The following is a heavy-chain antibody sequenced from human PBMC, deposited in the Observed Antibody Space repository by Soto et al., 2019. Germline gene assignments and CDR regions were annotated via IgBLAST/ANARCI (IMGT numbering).Heavy chain of an antibody. CDR2: ISYDGSNK. D-gene: IGHD3-3*01. J-gene: IGHJ4*02. CDR1: VFTFSSYG. V-gene: IGHV3-30*03. CDR3: ATTPTGSRVASGY. Sequence: VGSLRLSCAASVFTFSSYGMHWVRHAPGKGLEWAAVISYDGSNKYYADSVKGRFTISRDNSKNTLYLQMNSLRAEDTAVYYCATTPTGSRVASGYWGQGTLVNVSS.